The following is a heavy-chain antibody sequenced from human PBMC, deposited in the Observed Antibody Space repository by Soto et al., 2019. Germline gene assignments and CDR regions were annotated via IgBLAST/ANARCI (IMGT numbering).Heavy chain of an antibody. Sequence: PSETLSLTCTVSGGSISSGGYYWSWIRQHPGKGLEWIGYIYYSGSTYYNPSLKSRVTISVDTSKNQFSLKLSSVTAADTAVYFCASWAWLRLRYFDYWGQVPLVTVSS. V-gene: IGHV4-31*03. J-gene: IGHJ4*02. CDR2: IYYSGST. CDR1: GGSISSGGYY. CDR3: ASWAWLRLRYFDY. D-gene: IGHD5-12*01.